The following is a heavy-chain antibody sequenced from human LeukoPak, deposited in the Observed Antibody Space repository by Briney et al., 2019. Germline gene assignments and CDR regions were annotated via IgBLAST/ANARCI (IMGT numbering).Heavy chain of an antibody. V-gene: IGHV1-2*02. CDR2: INPNSGGT. Sequence: ASVKVSCKASGYTFTGYYVHWVRQAPGQGLEWMGWINPNSGGTNYAQKFQGRVTMTRDTSISTAYMELSRLRSDDTAVYYCARDTYGDYPLDYWGQGTLVTVSS. D-gene: IGHD4-17*01. CDR3: ARDTYGDYPLDY. CDR1: GYTFTGYY. J-gene: IGHJ4*02.